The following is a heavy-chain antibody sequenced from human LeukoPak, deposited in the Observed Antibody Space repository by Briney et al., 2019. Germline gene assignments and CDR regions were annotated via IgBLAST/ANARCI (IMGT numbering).Heavy chain of an antibody. CDR2: SSGSGGST. CDR3: AKDRRDIVVVVAATITYYFDY. J-gene: IGHJ4*02. CDR1: GFTFSSYA. V-gene: IGHV3-23*01. Sequence: VGSLRLSCAGSGFTFSSYAMRWVRQAPAKGLEWVSASSGSGGSTYYAASVKGRFTIYRDNSKNTLYLQMNSLRAEDTAVYYCAKDRRDIVVVVAATITYYFDYWGQGTLVTVSS. D-gene: IGHD2-15*01.